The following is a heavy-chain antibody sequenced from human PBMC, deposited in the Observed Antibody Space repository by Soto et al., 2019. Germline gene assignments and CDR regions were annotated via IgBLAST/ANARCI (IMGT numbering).Heavy chain of an antibody. CDR1: GFSFRDYG. CDR3: ARGKDGRRAGTYYFDMDV. D-gene: IGHD1-1*01. Sequence: EEQLVESGGGLVQPGGSLRLSCAASGFSFRDYGMTWVRQAPGKGLDWVANIKQDGSEKYYLDSLKGRFTISRDNAKNSVYLLMNSLRAEDTAVYYCARGKDGRRAGTYYFDMDVWGKGTTVTVSS. J-gene: IGHJ6*03. CDR2: IKQDGSEK. V-gene: IGHV3-7*01.